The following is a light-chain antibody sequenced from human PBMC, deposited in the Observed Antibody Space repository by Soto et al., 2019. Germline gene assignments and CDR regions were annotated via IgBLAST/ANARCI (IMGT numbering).Light chain of an antibody. CDR3: SSFAGNNNL. Sequence: QSVLTQPPSASGSPGQSVTISCTGTSSDVGGYDLVSWYQHHPGKAPKLILYEVAKRPSGVPARFSGSKSGNTASLTVSGLQADDESDYYCSSFAGNNNLFGGGTKLTVL. CDR1: SSDVGGYDL. CDR2: EVA. V-gene: IGLV2-8*01. J-gene: IGLJ2*01.